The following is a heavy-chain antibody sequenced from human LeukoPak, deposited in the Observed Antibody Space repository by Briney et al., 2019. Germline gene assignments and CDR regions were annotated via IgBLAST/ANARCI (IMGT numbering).Heavy chain of an antibody. J-gene: IGHJ4*02. CDR3: ARGIDYTVTTSYYFEY. Sequence: GGSLRLSCAASGFTFSSYGMHWVRQVPGKGLEWVAVIWYDGSNTYYAESVKGRFNISRDNSKNTLSLQMNSLRAEDTAVYYCARGIDYTVTTSYYFEYWGQGTLVTVSS. CDR1: GFTFSSYG. V-gene: IGHV3-33*01. CDR2: IWYDGSNT. D-gene: IGHD4-17*01.